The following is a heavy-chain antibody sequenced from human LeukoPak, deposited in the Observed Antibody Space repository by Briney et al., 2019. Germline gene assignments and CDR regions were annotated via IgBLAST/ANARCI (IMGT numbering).Heavy chain of an antibody. D-gene: IGHD6-6*01. Sequence: PGGSLRLSCAASGVTLRSYSMNWVRQAPGKGLEWVTSISSTGGSIYYADSVKGRFTISRDNAKNSLDLQMNSLRAEDTAVYYCSSIAGRRAFDYWGQGTLVTVSS. CDR1: GVTLRSYS. V-gene: IGHV3-21*01. J-gene: IGHJ4*02. CDR2: ISSTGGSI. CDR3: SSIAGRRAFDY.